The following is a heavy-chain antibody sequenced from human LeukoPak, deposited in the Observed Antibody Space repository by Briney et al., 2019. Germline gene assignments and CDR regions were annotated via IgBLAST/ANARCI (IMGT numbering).Heavy chain of an antibody. CDR1: GGSHSSYY. Sequence: SETLSLTCTVSGGSHSSYYWSWIRQPPGKGLEWIEYIYYSGSTNYNPSLKSRVTISVDTSKNQFSLKLSSVTAADTAVYYCARRLTTVSGDYFDCWGQGTLVTVSS. V-gene: IGHV4-59*08. CDR3: ARRLTTVSGDYFDC. J-gene: IGHJ4*02. CDR2: IYYSGST. D-gene: IGHD4-17*01.